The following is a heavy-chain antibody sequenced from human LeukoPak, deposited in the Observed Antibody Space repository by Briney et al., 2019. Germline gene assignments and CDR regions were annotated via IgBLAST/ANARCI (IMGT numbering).Heavy chain of an antibody. CDR1: GGSISSYY. J-gene: IGHJ4*02. Sequence: SETLSLTCTASGGSISSYYWSWIRQPPGKGLEWIGYIYYSGSTNYNPSLKSRVTISVDTSKNQFSLKLSSVTAADTAVYYCARVPSYYYDSSGYGWGQGTLVTVSS. CDR3: ARVPSYYYDSSGYG. D-gene: IGHD3-22*01. V-gene: IGHV4-59*01. CDR2: IYYSGST.